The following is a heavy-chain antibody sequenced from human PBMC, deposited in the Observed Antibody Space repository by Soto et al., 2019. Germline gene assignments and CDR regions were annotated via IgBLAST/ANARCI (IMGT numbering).Heavy chain of an antibody. CDR2: IDPSDSQT. V-gene: IGHV5-10-1*01. Sequence: GEALKIPCKGSGYSFADYLNAWVRQKPGKGLEWMGRIDPSDSQTYYSPSFRGHVTISVTKSITTVFLQWSSLRASDTAMYYCARQIYDSDTGPNFEYYFDTWGQGTLVTVSS. CDR1: GYSFADYL. CDR3: ARQIYDSDTGPNFEYYFDT. J-gene: IGHJ4*01. D-gene: IGHD3-22*01.